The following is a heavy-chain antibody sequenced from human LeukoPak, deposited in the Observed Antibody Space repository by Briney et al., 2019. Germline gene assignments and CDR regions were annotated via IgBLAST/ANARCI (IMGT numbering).Heavy chain of an antibody. CDR1: GYSISSNNW. CDR3: ARALYYYDSSGYYYSGYYGMDV. Sequence: SDTLSLTCAVSGYSISSNNWWAWIRQPPGKGLEWIGYIYYSGSTYYNPYNPSLTSRVTMSVDTSKNQFSLKLSSVTAADTAVYYRARALYYYDSSGYYYSGYYGMDVWGQGTTVTVSS. D-gene: IGHD3-22*01. J-gene: IGHJ6*02. CDR2: IYYSGST. V-gene: IGHV4-28*03.